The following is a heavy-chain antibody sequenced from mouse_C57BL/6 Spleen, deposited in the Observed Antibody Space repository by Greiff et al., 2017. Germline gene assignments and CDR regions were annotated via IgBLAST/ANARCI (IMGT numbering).Heavy chain of an antibody. J-gene: IGHJ4*01. V-gene: IGHV7-3*01. CDR3: ERYELIYYDYPYAMDY. CDR2: IRNKANGYTT. CDR1: GFTFTDYY. D-gene: IGHD2-4*01. Sequence: EVKLMESGGGLVQPGGSLSLSCAASGFTFTDYYMSWVRQPPGKALAWLGFIRNKANGYTTEYSASVKGRFTISRDNSQSILYLQMNALRAEDSATYYCERYELIYYDYPYAMDYWGQGTSVTVSS.